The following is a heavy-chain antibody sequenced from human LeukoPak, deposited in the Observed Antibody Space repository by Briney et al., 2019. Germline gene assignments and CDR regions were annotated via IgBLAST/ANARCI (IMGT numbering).Heavy chain of an antibody. V-gene: IGHV4-59*01. CDR1: GGSISSYY. CDR3: ARDVFWRGSDY. D-gene: IGHD3-3*01. CDR2: IYYSGTT. J-gene: IGHJ4*02. Sequence: PSETLSLTCTVSGGSISSYYWSWIRQPPGKGLEWIGYIYYSGTTNYNPSLKSRVTISVDTSKNQFSLKLTSATVADTAVYYCARDVFWRGSDYWGQGTLVTVSS.